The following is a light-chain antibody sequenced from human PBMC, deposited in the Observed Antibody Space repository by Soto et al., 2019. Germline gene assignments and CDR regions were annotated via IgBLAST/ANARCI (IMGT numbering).Light chain of an antibody. V-gene: IGLV1-40*01. CDR1: SSNVGAGYD. J-gene: IGLJ1*01. CDR2: GST. CDR3: QFYDSSLSGRV. Sequence: QSVLTQPPSVSGAPGQRVTISCTGSSSNVGAGYDVHWYQQIPGTAPKLLVYGSTNRPSGVPDRFAGSKSGTSASLAITGLQAEDEADYYCQFYDSSLSGRVFGTGTKLTVL.